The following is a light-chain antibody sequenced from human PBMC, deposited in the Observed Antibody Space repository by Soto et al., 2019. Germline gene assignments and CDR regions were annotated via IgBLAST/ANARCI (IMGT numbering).Light chain of an antibody. V-gene: IGKV3-20*01. J-gene: IGKJ1*01. CDR2: GAS. Sequence: EIVLTQSPGTLSLSPGERATLSCRASQSLASAYLAWYQQKPGQAPRLLIYGASTRATGIPDRFSGSGSGTDFTLTISRLEPADFAVYYCQRYGITLWTFGQGTKVEIK. CDR3: QRYGITLWT. CDR1: QSLASAY.